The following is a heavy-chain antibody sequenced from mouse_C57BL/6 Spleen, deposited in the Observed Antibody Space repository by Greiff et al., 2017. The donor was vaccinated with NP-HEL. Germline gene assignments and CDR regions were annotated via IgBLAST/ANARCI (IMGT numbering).Heavy chain of an antibody. V-gene: IGHV1-76*01. CDR1: GYTFTDYY. Sequence: QVQLQQSGAELVRPGASVKLSCKASGYTFTDYYINWVKQRPGQGLEWIARIYPGSGNTYYNEKFKGKATLTAEKSSSTAYMQLSSLTSEDSAVYFCARHEMDYSGQGTSVTVSS. J-gene: IGHJ4*01. CDR3: ARHEMDY. CDR2: IYPGSGNT.